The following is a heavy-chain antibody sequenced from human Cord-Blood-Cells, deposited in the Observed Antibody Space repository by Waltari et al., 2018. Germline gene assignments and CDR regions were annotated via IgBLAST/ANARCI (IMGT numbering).Heavy chain of an antibody. V-gene: IGHV3-15*01. CDR2: IKSKTDGGTT. CDR1: GFTFSNAW. J-gene: IGHJ6*02. Sequence: EVQLVESGGGLVKPGGSLRLSCAASGFTFSNAWMSWVRQAPGKGLEWVGRIKSKTDGGTTDYAAPVKGRFTISRDDSKNTLYLQMNSLKTEDTAVYYCTTDRKAGNPLYGMDVWGQGTTVTVSS. D-gene: IGHD4-4*01. CDR3: TTDRKAGNPLYGMDV.